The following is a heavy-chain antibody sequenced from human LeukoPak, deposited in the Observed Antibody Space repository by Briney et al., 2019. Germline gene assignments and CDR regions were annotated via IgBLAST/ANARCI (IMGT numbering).Heavy chain of an antibody. Sequence: GGCLRLSCAASGFTFSSYAMRWVRQAPGKGREWVSAISGSGGSTYYADSVKGRLTISRHNSKNTLYLQMNSLRAEDTAVYYCAKMLDDSSGSTPAYFDYWGQGTLVTVSS. D-gene: IGHD3-22*01. J-gene: IGHJ4*02. CDR3: AKMLDDSSGSTPAYFDY. CDR1: GFTFSSYA. CDR2: ISGSGGST. V-gene: IGHV3-23*01.